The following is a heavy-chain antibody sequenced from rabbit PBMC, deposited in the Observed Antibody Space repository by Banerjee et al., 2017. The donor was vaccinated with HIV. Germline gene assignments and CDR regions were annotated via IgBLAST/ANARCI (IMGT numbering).Heavy chain of an antibody. Sequence: QQQLEESGGGLVKPGGTLTLTCKASGFSFSGSCWICWVRQAPGKGLEWIACIDAGSSGSTWFATWAIGRFTISKTSSTTVTLQMTTLTAADTATYFCGRDDDAAYGYNFKLWGPGTLVTVS. CDR2: IDAGSSGST. J-gene: IGHJ4*01. V-gene: IGHV1S45*01. D-gene: IGHD6-1*01. CDR1: GFSFSGSCW. CDR3: GRDDDAAYGYNFKL.